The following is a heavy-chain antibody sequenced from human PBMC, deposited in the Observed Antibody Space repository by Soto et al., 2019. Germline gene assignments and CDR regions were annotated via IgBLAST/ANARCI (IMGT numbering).Heavy chain of an antibody. CDR2: IYSGGST. CDR3: ARDGWVRGGNVTNYYGLDV. Sequence: SGGSLRLSCAASGVNVSRNHMSWVRQAPGKGLEWVSAIYSGGSTNYADSVKGRLTISRHNLKNTMYLEMTSVRPDDTAVYYCARDGWVRGGNVTNYYGLDVWGQGTTVPVS. V-gene: IGHV3-53*04. J-gene: IGHJ6*02. D-gene: IGHD1-26*01. CDR1: GVNVSRNH.